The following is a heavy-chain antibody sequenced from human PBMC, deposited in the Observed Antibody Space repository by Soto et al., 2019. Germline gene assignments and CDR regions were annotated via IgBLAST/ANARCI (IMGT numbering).Heavy chain of an antibody. CDR3: ARVRRGLYDYVWGRYRCGAFDT. CDR2: IIPILGIA. V-gene: IGHV1-69*10. CDR1: GGTFSSYA. J-gene: IGHJ3*02. Sequence: ASVKVSCKASGGTFSSYAISWVRQAPGQGLEWMGGIIPILGIANYTQKFQGRVTITADKSTSTAFMELSSLRSEDTAVYHCARVRRGLYDYVWGRYRCGAFDTWGQGTMVPVSS. D-gene: IGHD3-16*02.